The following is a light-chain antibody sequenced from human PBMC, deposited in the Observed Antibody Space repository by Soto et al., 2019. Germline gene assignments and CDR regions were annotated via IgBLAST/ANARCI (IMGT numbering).Light chain of an antibody. J-gene: IGKJ3*01. V-gene: IGKV3-20*01. CDR3: QHYDNTPPSVT. CDR1: QSVTSDF. Sequence: EIVLTQSPDIPSLSPGDRATLSCRASQSVTSDFLVWYQQKPGQAPRLLIYGASSRATGIPDRFSGSGSGTDFILTISRLEPEDFAVYYCQHYDNTPPSVTFGPGTKVDIK. CDR2: GAS.